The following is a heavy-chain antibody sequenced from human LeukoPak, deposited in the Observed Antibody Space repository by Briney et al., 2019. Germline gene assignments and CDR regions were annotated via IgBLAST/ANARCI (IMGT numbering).Heavy chain of an antibody. J-gene: IGHJ6*02. V-gene: IGHV6-1*01. CDR1: GDSVSSNSAA. Sequence: SQTLSLTCAISGDSVSSNSAAWNWIRQSPSRGLEWLGRTYYRSKWYNDYAVSVKSRITINPDTSKNQFSLQLNSVTPEDTAVYYCARGHRRRIGAADNYYYYGMDVWGQGTTVTVSS. CDR2: TYYRSKWYN. D-gene: IGHD6-13*01. CDR3: ARGHRRRIGAADNYYYYGMDV.